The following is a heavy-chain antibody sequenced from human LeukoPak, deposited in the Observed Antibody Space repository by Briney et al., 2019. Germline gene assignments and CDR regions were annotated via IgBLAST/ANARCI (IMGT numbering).Heavy chain of an antibody. CDR3: ARSYSSSFYFDY. CDR2: INPSGGST. CDR1: GYTFTGYY. V-gene: IGHV1-46*01. J-gene: IGHJ4*02. D-gene: IGHD6-6*01. Sequence: ASVKVSCKASGYTFTGYYMHWVRQAPGQGLEWMGIINPSGGSTSYAQKFQGRVTRTRDMSTSTVYMELSSLRSEDTAVYYCARSYSSSFYFDYWGQGTLVTVSS.